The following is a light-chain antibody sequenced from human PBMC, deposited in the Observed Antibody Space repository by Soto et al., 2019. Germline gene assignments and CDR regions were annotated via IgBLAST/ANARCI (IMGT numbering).Light chain of an antibody. CDR2: GAY. V-gene: IGKV3-15*01. Sequence: EMLMTQSPATLSVSPGERDILACRASRSVGTTLAWYQQKPGQAPRLLIYGAYTRATGIPARCSGSGSGTDFTLTISILQSADFAVYYCQQYNNWPDMYTFGQGTKLEIK. J-gene: IGKJ2*01. CDR1: RSVGTT. CDR3: QQYNNWPDMYT.